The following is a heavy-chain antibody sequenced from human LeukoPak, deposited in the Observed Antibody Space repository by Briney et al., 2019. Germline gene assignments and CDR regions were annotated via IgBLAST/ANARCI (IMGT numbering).Heavy chain of an antibody. V-gene: IGHV1-2*02. CDR3: AREDSSGWYGVDY. CDR2: INPNSGGT. J-gene: IGHJ4*02. CDR1: GYTFTGYY. D-gene: IGHD6-19*01. Sequence: ASVKVSCKASGYTFTGYYMHWVRQAPGQGLEWMGWINPNSGGTNCAQKFQGRVTMARDTSISTAYMELSRLRSDDTAVYYCAREDSSGWYGVDYWGQGTLVTVSS.